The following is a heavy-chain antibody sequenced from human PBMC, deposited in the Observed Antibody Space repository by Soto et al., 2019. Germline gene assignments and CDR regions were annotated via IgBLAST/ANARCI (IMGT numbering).Heavy chain of an antibody. V-gene: IGHV3-23*01. CDR2: ISGSGGST. J-gene: IGHJ4*02. CDR3: AKDRSSGRYVDYFDY. CDR1: GFTFSSYA. D-gene: IGHD6-19*01. Sequence: PGGSLRLSCAASGFTFSSYAMSWVRQAPGKGLEWVSAISGSGGSTYYADSVKGRFTISRDNSKNTLYLQMNSLRAEDTAVYYCAKDRSSGRYVDYFDYWGQGTLVTVSS.